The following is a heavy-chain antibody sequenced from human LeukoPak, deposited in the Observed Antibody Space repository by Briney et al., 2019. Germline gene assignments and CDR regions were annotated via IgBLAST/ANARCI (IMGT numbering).Heavy chain of an antibody. Sequence: GASVKVSCKASGYIFTNYAISWVRQAPGQGLEWMGWINTNTGNPTYAQGFTGRFVFSLDTSVTTAYLQISSLKAEDTAVYYCARLTTYYDFPDDYWGQGTLVTVSS. D-gene: IGHD3-3*01. J-gene: IGHJ4*02. CDR3: ARLTTYYDFPDDY. CDR1: GYIFTNYA. V-gene: IGHV7-4-1*02. CDR2: INTNTGNP.